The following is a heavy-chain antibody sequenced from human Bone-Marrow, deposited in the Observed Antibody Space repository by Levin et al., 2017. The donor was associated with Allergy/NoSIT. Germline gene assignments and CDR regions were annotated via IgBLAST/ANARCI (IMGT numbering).Heavy chain of an antibody. CDR3: ARMGRESSSSMPYYYYYGMDG. CDR1: GFTFSSYA. CDR2: ISYDGSNK. J-gene: IGHJ6*02. D-gene: IGHD6-6*01. V-gene: IGHV3-30*04. Sequence: GGSLRLSCAASGFTFSSYAMHWVRQAPGKGLEWVAVISYDGSNKYYADSVKGRFTISRDNSKNTLYLQMNSLRAEDTAVYYCARMGRESSSSMPYYYYYGMDGWGQGTTVTVAS.